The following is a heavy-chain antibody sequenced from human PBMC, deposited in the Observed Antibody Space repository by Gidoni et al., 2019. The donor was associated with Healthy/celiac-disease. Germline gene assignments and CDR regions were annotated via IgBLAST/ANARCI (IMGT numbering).Heavy chain of an antibody. CDR1: GFTFSSYW. D-gene: IGHD3-10*01. CDR3: ARDLLWFGELSDY. CDR2: IKQDGSEK. V-gene: IGHV3-7*01. J-gene: IGHJ4*02. Sequence: EVQLVESGGGLVQPGGSLRLSCAASGFTFSSYWMGWVRQAPGKGLEWVDKIKQDGSEKYYVDSVKGRFTISRENAKNSLYLQMNSLRAEDTAVYYCARDLLWFGELSDYWGQGTLVTVSS.